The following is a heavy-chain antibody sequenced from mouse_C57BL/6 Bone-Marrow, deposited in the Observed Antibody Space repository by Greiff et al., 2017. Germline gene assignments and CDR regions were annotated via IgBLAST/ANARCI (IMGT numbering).Heavy chain of an antibody. D-gene: IGHD2-2*01. CDR2: ISSGSSTI. V-gene: IGHV5-17*01. CDR3: ARPWLRRGAWFAY. Sequence: EVKLVESGGGLVKPGGSLKLSCAASGFTFSDYGMHWVRQAPEKGLEWVAYISSGSSTIYYADTVKGRFTISRDNAKNTLFLQMTSLRSEDTAMYYCARPWLRRGAWFAYWGQVTLVTVSA. CDR1: GFTFSDYG. J-gene: IGHJ3*01.